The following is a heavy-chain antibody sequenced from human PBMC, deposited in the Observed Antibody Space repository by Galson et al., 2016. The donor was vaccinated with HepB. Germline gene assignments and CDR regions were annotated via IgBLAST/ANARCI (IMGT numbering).Heavy chain of an antibody. J-gene: IGHJ5*02. CDR1: GGTFSSNA. CDR3: ARDVTLVPTGWLDP. CDR2: IIPLLGTA. D-gene: IGHD4/OR15-4a*01. Sequence: SVKVSCKASGGTFSSNALSWVRQAPGQGFEWMGGIIPLLGTANYAQKFQGRVTMTADESTNTAYMELSGLRSEDTAVYYGARDVTLVPTGWLDPWGQGTLVTVSS. V-gene: IGHV1-69*13.